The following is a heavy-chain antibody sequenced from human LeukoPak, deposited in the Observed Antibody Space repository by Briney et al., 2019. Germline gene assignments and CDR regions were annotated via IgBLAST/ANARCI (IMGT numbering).Heavy chain of an antibody. V-gene: IGHV3-30*03. CDR3: ARALEGSPDDY. CDR1: GFTFSSYG. J-gene: IGHJ4*02. Sequence: GGSLRLSCAASGFTFSSYGMHWVRQAPGKGLEWVAVISYDGSNKYYADSVKGRFTISRDNSKNTLYLQMNSLRAEDTAVYYCARALEGSPDDYWGQGTLVTVSS. CDR2: ISYDGSNK.